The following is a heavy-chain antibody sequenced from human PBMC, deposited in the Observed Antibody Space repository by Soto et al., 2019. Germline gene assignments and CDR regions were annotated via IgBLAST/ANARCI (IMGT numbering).Heavy chain of an antibody. J-gene: IGHJ5*02. CDR3: ARVWMVAARWNWFDP. CDR1: GGSFSGYY. V-gene: IGHV4-34*01. CDR2: INHSGST. Sequence: SETLSLTCAVYGGSFSGYYWSWIRQPPGKGLEWIGEINHSGSTNYNPALKSRVTISVDTSKNQFSLKLSSVTAADTAVDDCARVWMVAARWNWFDPWGQGILVTVSS. D-gene: IGHD6-6*01.